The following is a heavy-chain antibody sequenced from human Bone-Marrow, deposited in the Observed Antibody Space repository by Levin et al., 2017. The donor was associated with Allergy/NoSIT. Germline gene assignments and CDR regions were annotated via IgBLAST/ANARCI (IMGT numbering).Heavy chain of an antibody. CDR2: ISPDTGDT. Sequence: ASVKVSCKTSGYTFNDYYMHWVRQAPGQGLEWMAWISPDTGDTKCAQKFQGRVTLTRDTSIRTVYMEINTLTSDDTAIYYCARDGGLDFWGQGTVVSVSP. J-gene: IGHJ3*01. D-gene: IGHD2-15*01. V-gene: IGHV1-2*02. CDR1: GYTFNDYY. CDR3: ARDGGLDF.